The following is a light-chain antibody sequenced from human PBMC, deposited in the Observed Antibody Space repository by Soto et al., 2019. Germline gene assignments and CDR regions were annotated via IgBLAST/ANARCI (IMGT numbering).Light chain of an antibody. CDR2: GAS. J-gene: IGKJ1*01. CDR3: QQHNNWPRT. CDR1: QSVSSN. Sequence: EIVMTQSPATLSVSPGERATLSCRASQSVSSNLAWYQQKPGQAPRLLIYGASTRATGIPARFSGSGSGTDFTLTISSLQPEDFAVYYCQQHNNWPRTFGQGTKVEIK. V-gene: IGKV3-15*01.